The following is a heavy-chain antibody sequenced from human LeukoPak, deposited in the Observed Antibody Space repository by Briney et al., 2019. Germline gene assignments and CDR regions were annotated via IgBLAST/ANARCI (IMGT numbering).Heavy chain of an antibody. J-gene: IGHJ6*03. CDR3: ASGQQLVPNYYYYMDV. Sequence: SETLSLTCTVSDDSISSSTYYWAWIRQPPGKGLEWIGSIYYSGSTYYNPSLKSRVTISVDTSKSQFSLKLSSVTAADTAVYYCASGQQLVPNYYYYMDVWGEGTTVTISS. D-gene: IGHD6-13*01. CDR2: IYYSGST. V-gene: IGHV4-39*01. CDR1: DDSISSSTYY.